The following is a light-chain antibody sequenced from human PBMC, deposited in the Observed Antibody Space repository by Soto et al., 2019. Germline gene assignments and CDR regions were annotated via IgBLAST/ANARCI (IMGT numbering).Light chain of an antibody. J-gene: IGLJ2*01. Sequence: QSVLTQPASVSGSPGQSITISCTGISSDAGSYNLVSWYQQHPGKAPKLMIYEVNKRPSGVSNRFSGSKSGNTASLTISGLQAEDEADYYCCSYAGSSPSLVLFGGGTKLTVL. V-gene: IGLV2-23*02. CDR2: EVN. CDR3: CSYAGSSPSLVL. CDR1: SSDAGSYNL.